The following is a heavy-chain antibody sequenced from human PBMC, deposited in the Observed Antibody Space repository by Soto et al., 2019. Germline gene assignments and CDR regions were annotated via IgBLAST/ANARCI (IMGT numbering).Heavy chain of an antibody. CDR2: ISYDGSNK. J-gene: IGHJ6*02. D-gene: IGHD6-19*01. Sequence: QVQLVESGGGVVQPGRSLRLSCAASGFTFSSYAMHWVRQAPGKGLEWVAVISYDGSNKYYADSVKGRFTISRDNSKNTLSLHINSLTAEDTAVYYFACQWLVRLVYYYRIDLLGPGTTVTVSS. CDR1: GFTFSSYA. CDR3: ACQWLVRLVYYYRIDL. V-gene: IGHV3-30-3*01.